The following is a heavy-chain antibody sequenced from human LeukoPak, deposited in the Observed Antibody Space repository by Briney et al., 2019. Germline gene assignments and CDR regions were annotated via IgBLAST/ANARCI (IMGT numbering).Heavy chain of an antibody. V-gene: IGHV4-39*07. CDR1: GGSINSNSYT. Sequence: SETLSLTCTVSGGSINSNSYTWGWVRQPPGKGLEWIGTIYYSGTTYYSPSLKSRVTISVDTSKSQFSLKLNSVTAADTAVYYCARADDRRDGYINDAFDIWGQGTMVTVSS. D-gene: IGHD5-24*01. CDR2: IYYSGTT. J-gene: IGHJ3*02. CDR3: ARADDRRDGYINDAFDI.